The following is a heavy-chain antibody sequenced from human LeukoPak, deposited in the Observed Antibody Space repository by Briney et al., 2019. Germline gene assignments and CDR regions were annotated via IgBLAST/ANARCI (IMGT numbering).Heavy chain of an antibody. Sequence: GGSLRLSCAASGFTFSSYWMTWVRQAPGKGLEWVANIKQDGSEKHYVDSVKGRFTISRNNAKNPLYLQMNSLRAEDTAVYYCARSVGLYYYDSSGYSDSWGRGTLVTVSS. V-gene: IGHV3-7*01. J-gene: IGHJ4*02. CDR1: GFTFSSYW. CDR2: IKQDGSEK. CDR3: ARSVGLYYYDSSGYSDS. D-gene: IGHD3-22*01.